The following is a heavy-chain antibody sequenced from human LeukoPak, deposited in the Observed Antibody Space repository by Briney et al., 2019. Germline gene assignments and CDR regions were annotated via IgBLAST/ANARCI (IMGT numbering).Heavy chain of an antibody. D-gene: IGHD6-19*01. J-gene: IGHJ3*02. Sequence: PVKVSCKASGGTFSSYAISWVRQAPGQGLEWMGGIIPIFGTANYAQKFQGRVTITADESTSTAYMELSSLRSEDTAVYYCARARAVAVHKNAFDIWGQGTMVTVSS. V-gene: IGHV1-69*13. CDR1: GGTFSSYA. CDR3: ARARAVAVHKNAFDI. CDR2: IIPIFGTA.